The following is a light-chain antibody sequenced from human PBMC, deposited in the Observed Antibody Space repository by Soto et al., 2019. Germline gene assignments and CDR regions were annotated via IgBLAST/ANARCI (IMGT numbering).Light chain of an antibody. CDR3: SSYTSSSTRV. J-gene: IGLJ2*01. CDR2: DVS. Sequence: QSVLTQPASESGSPGQSITISCTETSSDVGGYNYVSWYQQHPGKAPKLMIYDVSNRPSGVSNRFSGSKSGNTASLTISGLQAEDEADYDCSSYTSSSTRVFGVGTKLTVL. V-gene: IGLV2-14*01. CDR1: SSDVGGYNY.